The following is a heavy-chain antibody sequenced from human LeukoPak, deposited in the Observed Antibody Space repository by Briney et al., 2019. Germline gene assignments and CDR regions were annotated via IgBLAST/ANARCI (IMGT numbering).Heavy chain of an antibody. Sequence: SETLSLTCAVSGGSISSGGYPWSWIRQPPGKGLEWIGYIYHSGSTNYNPSLKSRVTISVDKSKNQFSLKLSSVTAADTAVYYCARQKWELLSNWFDPWGQGALVTVSS. D-gene: IGHD1-26*01. CDR1: GGSISSGGYP. V-gene: IGHV4-30-2*01. CDR2: IYHSGST. CDR3: ARQKWELLSNWFDP. J-gene: IGHJ5*02.